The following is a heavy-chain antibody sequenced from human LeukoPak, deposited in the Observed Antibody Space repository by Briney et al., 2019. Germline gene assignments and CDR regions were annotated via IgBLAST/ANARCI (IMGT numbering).Heavy chain of an antibody. V-gene: IGHV3-30*03. CDR3: WGFDY. J-gene: IGHJ4*02. D-gene: IGHD7-27*01. CDR2: ISYDGSNK. CDR1: GFTFSSYG. Sequence: GPSLRLSCAASGFTFSSYGMHWVRQAPGKGLEWVAVISYDGSNKYYADSVKGRFTISRDNSKNTLYLQMNSLRAEDTAVYYCWGFDYWGQGTLVTVSS.